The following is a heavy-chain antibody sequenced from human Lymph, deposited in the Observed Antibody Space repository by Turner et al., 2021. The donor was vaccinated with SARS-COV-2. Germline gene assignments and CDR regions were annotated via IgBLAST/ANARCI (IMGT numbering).Heavy chain of an antibody. V-gene: IGHV1-69*10. Sequence: QVQLLQSGAEVKKPGSSVKVSCKASGGTFSTYVISWVRQALGQGLEWMGGIIPILGIANYAQKFKGRVTITADKSTSTAYMELSSLRSEDTAVYHCARRHSGNYDAFDIWGQGTMVTVSS. D-gene: IGHD1-26*01. CDR2: IIPILGIA. J-gene: IGHJ3*02. CDR3: ARRHSGNYDAFDI. CDR1: GGTFSTYV.